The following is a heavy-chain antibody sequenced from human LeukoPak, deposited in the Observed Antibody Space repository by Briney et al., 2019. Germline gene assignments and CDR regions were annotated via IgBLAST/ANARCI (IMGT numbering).Heavy chain of an antibody. CDR3: ARPYSSGWYGDFDY. D-gene: IGHD6-19*01. V-gene: IGHV3-30*04. CDR2: ISYDGSIK. J-gene: IGHJ4*02. Sequence: GGSLRLSCAASGFTFSNYAIHWVRQAPGKGLEWVAFISYDGSIKYYADSVKGRFTISRDNSKNTLYLQMNSLRAEDTAVYYCARPYSSGWYGDFDYWGQGTLVTVSS. CDR1: GFTFSNYA.